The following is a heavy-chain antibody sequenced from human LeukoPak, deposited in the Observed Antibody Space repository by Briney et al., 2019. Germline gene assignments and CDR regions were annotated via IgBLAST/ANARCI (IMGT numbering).Heavy chain of an antibody. J-gene: IGHJ4*02. CDR1: GDSIGNSNYY. CDR2: IFYSGST. D-gene: IGHD6-13*01. V-gene: IGHV4-39*01. CDR3: ARRGITYSSSFFAY. Sequence: SETLSLTCTVSGDSIGNSNYYWAWVRQPPGKELEWLGSIFYSGSTYYNPSLKSRVTISVDTSKNQFSLNLHSVTAADTATYYCARRGITYSSSFFAYWGQGTLVTVSS.